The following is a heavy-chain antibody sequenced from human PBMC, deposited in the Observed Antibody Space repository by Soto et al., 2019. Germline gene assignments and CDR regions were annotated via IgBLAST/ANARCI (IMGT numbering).Heavy chain of an antibody. Sequence: ASETLSLTCTVSGGSFSSGGYYWSWIRQHPGKGLEWIGYIYHSGSAYYNPSLKSRVTISVDTSRNQFSLKLSSVTAADTAVYYCARHPSDFWFDPWGQGTLVTVSS. D-gene: IGHD2-21*02. CDR1: GGSFSSGGYY. CDR2: IYHSGSA. CDR3: ARHPSDFWFDP. V-gene: IGHV4-31*03. J-gene: IGHJ5*02.